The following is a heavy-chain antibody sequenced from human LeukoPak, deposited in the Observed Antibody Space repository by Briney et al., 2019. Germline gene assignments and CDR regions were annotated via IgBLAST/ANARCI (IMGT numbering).Heavy chain of an antibody. J-gene: IGHJ4*02. V-gene: IGHV4-59*12. CDR3: ARTYCTNGVCPDFDY. CDR2: IYYSGST. Sequence: SETLSLTCTVSGGSISSYYWSWIRQPPGKGLEWIGYIYYSGSTYYNPSLKSRVTISVDTSKNQFSLKLSSVTAADTAVYYCARTYCTNGVCPDFDYWGQGTLVTVCS. CDR1: GGSISSYY. D-gene: IGHD2-8*01.